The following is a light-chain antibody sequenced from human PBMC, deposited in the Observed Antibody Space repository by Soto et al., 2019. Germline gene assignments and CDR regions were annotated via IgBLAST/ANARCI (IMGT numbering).Light chain of an antibody. CDR1: QYVSGNF. Sequence: TVLTQSPGSLSLSPGERATLSCRASQYVSGNFLAWYQQKFGQAPRLLIYDASTRATGIPDRFSASGSGTEFTLTISRLEPEDFAVYYCHQYGRFPPFTFGPGTKVEIK. CDR2: DAS. V-gene: IGKV3-20*01. CDR3: HQYGRFPPFT. J-gene: IGKJ3*01.